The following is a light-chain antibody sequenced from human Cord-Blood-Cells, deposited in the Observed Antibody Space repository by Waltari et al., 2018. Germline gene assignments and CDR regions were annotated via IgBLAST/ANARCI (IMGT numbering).Light chain of an antibody. CDR1: SSNLGSNT. V-gene: IGLV1-44*01. CDR3: AAWDDSLNGAV. CDR2: SNN. Sequence: QSVLTQPPSASGTPGQRVTISCSGSSSNLGSNTVNWYQQLPGTAPKLRIYSNNQRPSGVPDRFSGSKSGTSASLAISGLQSEDEADYYCAAWDDSLNGAVFGGGTQLTVL. J-gene: IGLJ7*01.